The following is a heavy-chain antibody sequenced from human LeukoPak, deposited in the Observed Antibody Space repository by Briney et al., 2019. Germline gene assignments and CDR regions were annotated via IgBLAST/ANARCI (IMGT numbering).Heavy chain of an antibody. V-gene: IGHV3-9*01. CDR2: ISWNSGSI. J-gene: IGHJ4*02. D-gene: IGHD6-13*01. CDR1: GFTFDDYA. CDR3: AKDIAAAGTGTT. Sequence: GRSLRLSCAASGFTFDDYAMHWVRQAPGKGLEWVSGISWNSGSIGYADSVKGRFTISRDNAKNSLYPQMNSLRAEDTALYYCAKDIAAAGTGTTWGQGTLVTVSS.